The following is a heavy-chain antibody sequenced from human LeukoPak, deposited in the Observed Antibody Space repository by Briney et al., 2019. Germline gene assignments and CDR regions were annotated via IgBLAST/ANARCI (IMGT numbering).Heavy chain of an antibody. D-gene: IGHD3-9*01. V-gene: IGHV1-18*01. CDR2: ISAYNGNT. J-gene: IGHJ4*02. Sequence: SVKVSCKASGGTFSSYGISWVRQAPGQGLEWMGWISAYNGNTNYAQKLQGRVTMTTDTSTSTAYMELRSLRSDDTAVYYCARELSALRYFDWLGQYYFDYWGQGTLVTVSS. CDR1: GGTFSSYG. CDR3: ARELSALRYFDWLGQYYFDY.